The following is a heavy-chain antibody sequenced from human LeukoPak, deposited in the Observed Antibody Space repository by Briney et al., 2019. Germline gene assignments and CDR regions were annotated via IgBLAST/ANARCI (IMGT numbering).Heavy chain of an antibody. Sequence: NTSETLSLTCAVYGGSFSDYYWSWIRQPPGKGLEWIGEINHSGSTNYNPSLKSRVTISVDTSKNQFSLKLSSVTAADTAVYYCARALYYDYWGQGTLVTVSS. J-gene: IGHJ4*02. D-gene: IGHD2-8*01. V-gene: IGHV4-34*01. CDR1: GGSFSDYY. CDR3: ARALYYDY. CDR2: INHSGST.